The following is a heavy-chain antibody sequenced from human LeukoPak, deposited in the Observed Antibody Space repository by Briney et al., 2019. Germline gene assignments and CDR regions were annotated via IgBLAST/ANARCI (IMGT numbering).Heavy chain of an antibody. Sequence: ADSVKGRFTISRDNSKNTLYLQMNSLRAEDTAVYYCATASHSGIAVAGGQGTLVTVSS. D-gene: IGHD6-19*01. CDR3: ATASHSGIAVA. J-gene: IGHJ4*02. V-gene: IGHV3-23*01.